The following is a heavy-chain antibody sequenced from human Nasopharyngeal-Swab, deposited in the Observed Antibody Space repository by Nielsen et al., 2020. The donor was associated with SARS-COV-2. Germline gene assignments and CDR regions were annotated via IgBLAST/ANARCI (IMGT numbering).Heavy chain of an antibody. CDR1: GFTFSSYA. CDR3: AKHPIRIYYYYMDV. J-gene: IGHJ6*03. CDR2: ISGSGGST. V-gene: IGHV3-23*01. Sequence: SCAASGFTFSSYAMSWVRQAPGKGLEWVSAISGSGGSTYYADSVKGRFTISRDNSKNTLYLQMNSLRAEDTAVYYCAKHPIRIYYYYMDVWGKGTTVTVSS. D-gene: IGHD2/OR15-2a*01.